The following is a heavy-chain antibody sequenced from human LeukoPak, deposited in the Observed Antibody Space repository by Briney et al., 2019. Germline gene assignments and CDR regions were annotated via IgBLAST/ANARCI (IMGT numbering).Heavy chain of an antibody. J-gene: IGHJ3*01. CDR3: AKARIASAGTGAFDV. V-gene: IGHV3-23*01. D-gene: IGHD6-13*01. CDR2: ISGSGGST. CDR1: GFTLSSYA. Sequence: PGGSLRLSCAASGFTLSSYAMSWVRQAPGKGLEWVSGISGSGGSTYHADSVKGRFTISRDNSKNSLYLQMNSLRDEDTAVYYCAKARIASAGTGAFDVWGQGTMVTVSS.